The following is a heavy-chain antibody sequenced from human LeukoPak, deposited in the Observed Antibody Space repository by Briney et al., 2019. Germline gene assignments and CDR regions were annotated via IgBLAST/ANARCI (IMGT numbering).Heavy chain of an antibody. CDR3: TRGPIQLWLHNGMDV. D-gene: IGHD5-18*01. Sequence: GGSLRLSCTASGFTSGDHAMSWVRQAPEKGLEWVGFIRSKAYRGTTEYAASVKGRVTISRDDSKSIAYLKMNSLKSEDTDIYYCTRGPIQLWLHNGMDVWGQGTTVIVSS. J-gene: IGHJ6*02. V-gene: IGHV3-49*04. CDR2: IRSKAYRGTT. CDR1: GFTSGDHA.